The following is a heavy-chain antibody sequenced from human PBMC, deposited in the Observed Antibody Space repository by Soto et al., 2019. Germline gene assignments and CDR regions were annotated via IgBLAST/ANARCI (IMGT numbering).Heavy chain of an antibody. D-gene: IGHD1-7*01. J-gene: IGHJ4*02. CDR2: ISAYNGNT. CDR3: ARATRNWNYVY. Sequence: ASVKVSGKPAGKTFTCYGIIWVRQAPGQGLEWMGWISAYNGNTNYAQKLQGRVTMTTDTSTSTAYMELRSLRSDDTAVYYCARATRNWNYVYWGQGNLVTVSA. V-gene: IGHV1-18*04. CDR1: GKTFTCYG.